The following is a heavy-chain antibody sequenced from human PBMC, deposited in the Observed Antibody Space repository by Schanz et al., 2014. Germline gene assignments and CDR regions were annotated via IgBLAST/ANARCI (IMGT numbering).Heavy chain of an antibody. CDR3: AKEKEEVAADGSFFDY. J-gene: IGHJ4*02. CDR2: IKQDGSEK. Sequence: VYLVESGGDLVKPGGSLRLSCAASGFTFSDYYMAWVRQAPGKGLEWVANIKQDGSEKYYVDSVKGRFTISRDNSKNTVNLQMNSLRAEDSAVYYCAKEKEEVAADGSFFDYWGQGTLVTVAS. D-gene: IGHD6-13*01. V-gene: IGHV3-7*01. CDR1: GFTFSDYY.